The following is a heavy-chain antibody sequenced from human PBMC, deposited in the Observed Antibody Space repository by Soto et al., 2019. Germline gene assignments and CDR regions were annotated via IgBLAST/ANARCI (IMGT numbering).Heavy chain of an antibody. CDR1: GYTPTNYD. V-gene: IGHV1-18*01. CDR3: ASGPTVGAI. J-gene: IGHJ3*02. CDR2: ISAYNGNR. D-gene: IGHD3-16*01. Sequence: ASVKVSCKTSGYTPTNYDIGWVRQAPGQGLEWMGWISAYNGNRNSAQKLQGRLTMTTDTSTKTAYMELRSLRSDDTAVYFCASGPTVGAIWGQGTMVTVSS.